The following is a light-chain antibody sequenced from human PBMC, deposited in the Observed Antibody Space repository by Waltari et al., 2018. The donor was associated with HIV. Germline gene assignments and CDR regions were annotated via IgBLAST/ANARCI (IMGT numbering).Light chain of an antibody. Sequence: EIVLTQSPGTLSLSPGERATISCRASQSVRSTHLAWYQQKPGQPPRLLIYAASTRATGIPERFSGSGSGTDFTLAIRRLEPADFAVYYCQQYMNSPRTFGQVTKVAI. CDR3: QQYMNSPRT. CDR2: AAS. V-gene: IGKV3-20*01. J-gene: IGKJ1*01. CDR1: QSVRSTH.